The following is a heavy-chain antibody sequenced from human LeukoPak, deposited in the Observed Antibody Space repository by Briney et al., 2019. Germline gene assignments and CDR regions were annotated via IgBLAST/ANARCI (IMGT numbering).Heavy chain of an antibody. CDR3: VRDALGESGAGGY. J-gene: IGHJ4*02. CDR2: ISPTGKYV. Sequence: SGGSLRLSCAASGFTFSGYSMNWVRQAPGKGLEWVSSISPTGKYVWYVDSLKGRSTISRDNAENSLFLQMNTLRAEDTAVYYCVRDALGESGAGGYWGQGTLVTVSS. V-gene: IGHV3-21*01. CDR1: GFTFSGYS. D-gene: IGHD3-10*01.